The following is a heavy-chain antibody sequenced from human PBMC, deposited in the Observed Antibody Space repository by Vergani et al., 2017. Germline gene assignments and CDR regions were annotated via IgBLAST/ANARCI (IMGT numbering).Heavy chain of an antibody. Sequence: QVQLQESGPGLVKPSQTLSLTCTVSGGSISSGSYYWSWIRQPAGKGLEWIGRIYTSGSTNYNPSLKSRVTMSLDTSKNQFSLRLNSLTAADTAVYYCAREVPQRAAAAYWFDPWGQGTLVTVSS. D-gene: IGHD6-13*01. V-gene: IGHV4-61*02. CDR1: GGSISSGSYY. J-gene: IGHJ5*02. CDR3: AREVPQRAAAAYWFDP. CDR2: IYTSGST.